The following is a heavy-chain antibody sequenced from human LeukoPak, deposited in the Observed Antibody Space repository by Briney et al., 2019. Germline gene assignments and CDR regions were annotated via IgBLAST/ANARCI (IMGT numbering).Heavy chain of an antibody. CDR1: GGTFNTFA. V-gene: IGHV1-69*13. CDR3: ARLRVRDLLNAFDI. D-gene: IGHD3-10*01. J-gene: IGHJ3*02. CDR2: VTPVFGIA. Sequence: GASVKVSCKTSGGTFNTFAIAWVRQAPGQGLEWMGVVTPVFGIANYAQKFQGRVTITADESTSTAYMELSSLRSEDTAVYYCARLRVRDLLNAFDIWGQGTMVTVSS.